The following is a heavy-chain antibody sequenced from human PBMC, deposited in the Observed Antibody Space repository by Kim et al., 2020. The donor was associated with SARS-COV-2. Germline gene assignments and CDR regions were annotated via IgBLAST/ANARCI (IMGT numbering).Heavy chain of an antibody. CDR3: ARVDARSLIFHL. J-gene: IGHJ5*02. Sequence: YNPSLQGRVTVSLDKSKNQFSLGLTSVTAADTAVYSCARVDARSLIFHLWGQGTLVTVSS. V-gene: IGHV4-4*01. D-gene: IGHD3-16*02.